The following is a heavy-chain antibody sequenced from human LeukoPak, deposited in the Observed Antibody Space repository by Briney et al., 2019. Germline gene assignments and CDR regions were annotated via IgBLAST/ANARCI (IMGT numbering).Heavy chain of an antibody. CDR3: ARHKIGGEFNLIPYNWFDP. V-gene: IGHV1-8*01. CDR2: MNPNSGNT. CDR1: GYTFTSYD. J-gene: IGHJ5*02. Sequence: ASVTVSFTASGYTFTSYDINWVRQAAGQGLEGMGWMNPNSGNTGYAQKFQGRVTMNRNTSISTAYMELSSLRSEDTAVYYCARHKIGGEFNLIPYNWFDPWGQGTLVTVSS. D-gene: IGHD3-10*01.